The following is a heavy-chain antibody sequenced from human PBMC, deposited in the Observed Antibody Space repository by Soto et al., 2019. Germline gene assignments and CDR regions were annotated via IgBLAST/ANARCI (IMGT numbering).Heavy chain of an antibody. CDR1: GYTFTSYG. CDR2: ISAYNDNT. V-gene: IGHV1-18*01. Sequence: QVQLVQSGAEVKKPGASVRVSCKASGYTFTSYGISWVRQAPGQGLEWMGWISAYNDNTNYAQKLQGRVTMTTDTSTSTAYMELRSLRSDDTAVYYCARDRDIVVVPAAMHYYYYYGMDVWGQGTTVTVSS. D-gene: IGHD2-2*01. CDR3: ARDRDIVVVPAAMHYYYYYGMDV. J-gene: IGHJ6*02.